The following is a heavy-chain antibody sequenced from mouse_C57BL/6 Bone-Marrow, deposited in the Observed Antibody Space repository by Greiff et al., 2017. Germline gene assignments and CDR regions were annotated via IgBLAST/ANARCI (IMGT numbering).Heavy chain of an antibody. Sequence: VQLQQSDAELVKPGASVKISCKVSGYTFTDHTIHWMKQRPEQGLEWIGYIYPRDGSTKYNEKFKGKATLTADKSSSTAYMQLNSLTSEDSAVYFCAREEYYGSSYWYFDVWGTGTTVTVSS. J-gene: IGHJ1*03. V-gene: IGHV1-78*01. CDR3: AREEYYGSSYWYFDV. CDR1: GYTFTDHT. CDR2: IYPRDGST. D-gene: IGHD1-1*01.